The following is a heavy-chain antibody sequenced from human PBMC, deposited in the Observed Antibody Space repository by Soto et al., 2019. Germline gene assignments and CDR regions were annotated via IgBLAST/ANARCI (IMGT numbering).Heavy chain of an antibody. CDR2: INAGNGNT. D-gene: IGHD3-22*01. CDR3: ARSSGYYYLEY. V-gene: IGHV1-3*01. Sequence: QVQLVQSGAEVKKPGASVKVSCKASGYTFTNYAMHWVRQAPGQRLEWMGWINAGNGNTKYSQQFQGRVTITRDPSASTAYMELSSLRSEDTAVYYCARSSGYYYLEYWGQGTLVTVSS. J-gene: IGHJ4*02. CDR1: GYTFTNYA.